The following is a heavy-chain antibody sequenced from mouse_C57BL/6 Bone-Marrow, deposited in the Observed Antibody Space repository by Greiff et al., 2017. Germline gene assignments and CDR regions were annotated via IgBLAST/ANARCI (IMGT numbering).Heavy chain of an antibody. CDR2: IHPSDSDT. V-gene: IGHV1-74*01. CDR3: AMQDYYGSSPYYFDY. D-gene: IGHD1-1*01. Sequence: VQLQQPGAELVKPGASVKVSCKASGYTFTSYWMHWVKQRPGQGLEWIGRIHPSDSDTNYNQKFKGKATLTVDQSSSTAYMQLSSLTSEDSAVDYCAMQDYYGSSPYYFDYWGQGTTLTVSS. CDR1: GYTFTSYW. J-gene: IGHJ2*01.